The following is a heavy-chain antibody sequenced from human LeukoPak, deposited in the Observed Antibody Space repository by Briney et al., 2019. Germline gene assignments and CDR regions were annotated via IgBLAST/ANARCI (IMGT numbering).Heavy chain of an antibody. J-gene: IGHJ5*02. V-gene: IGHV5-51*01. CDR2: IYPGDSDT. D-gene: IGHD6-19*01. CDR3: ARLGSGYSSGWRGFWFDP. Sequence: GESLKISCKGSGYSFTSYWIGWVRRMPGKGLEWMGIIYPGDSDTRYSPSFQGQVTISADKSISTAYLQWSSLKASDTAMYYCARLGSGYSSGWRGFWFDPWGQGTLVTVSS. CDR1: GYSFTSYW.